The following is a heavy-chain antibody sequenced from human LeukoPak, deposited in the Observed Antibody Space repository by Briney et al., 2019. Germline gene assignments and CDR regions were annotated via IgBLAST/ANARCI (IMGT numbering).Heavy chain of an antibody. V-gene: IGHV1-18*04. CDR3: ARGAGDSSNWYPPGVDY. CDR1: GYTFTSYG. J-gene: IGHJ4*02. Sequence: ASVKVSCKASGYTFTSYGISWVRQAPGQGLEWMGWISAYNGNTNYAQKLQGRVTMTTDTSTSTAYMELRSLRSDDTAVYYCARGAGDSSNWYPPGVDYWDQGTLVTVSS. CDR2: ISAYNGNT. D-gene: IGHD6-13*01.